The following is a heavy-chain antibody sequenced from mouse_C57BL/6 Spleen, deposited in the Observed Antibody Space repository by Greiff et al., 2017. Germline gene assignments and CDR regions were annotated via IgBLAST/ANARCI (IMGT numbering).Heavy chain of an antibody. CDR3: ARRSYDYDDY. Sequence: QVQLQQPGAELVMPGASVKLSCKASGYTFTSYWMHWVKQRPGQGLEWIGEIDPSDSYTNYNQKFKGKSTLTVDKSSSTAYMQLSSLTSEDSAVYYWARRSYDYDDYWGQGTTLTVSS. CDR1: GYTFTSYW. CDR2: IDPSDSYT. J-gene: IGHJ2*01. D-gene: IGHD2-4*01. V-gene: IGHV1-69*01.